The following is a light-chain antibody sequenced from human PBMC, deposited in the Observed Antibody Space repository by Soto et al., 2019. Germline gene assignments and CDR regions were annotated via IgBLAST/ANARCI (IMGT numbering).Light chain of an antibody. Sequence: DIQMTQSPSTLSASEGDRVTITCRASQSINNWLAWYQQKPGKAPKLLISKASNLKSGVPSRFSGTGSGTEFTLTISSLQPDDFASYYCQQYDSYPFTFGGCTKVEI. CDR3: QQYDSYPFT. CDR1: QSINNW. V-gene: IGKV1-5*03. J-gene: IGKJ4*01. CDR2: KAS.